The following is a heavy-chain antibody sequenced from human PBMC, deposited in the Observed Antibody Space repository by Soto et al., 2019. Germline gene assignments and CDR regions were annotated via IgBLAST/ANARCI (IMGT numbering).Heavy chain of an antibody. Sequence: SETLSLTCAVYGGPFSGYYWSWIRQPPGKGLEWIGEINHSGSTNYNPSLKSRVTISVDTSKNQFSLKLSSVTAADTAVYYCARITGDTYYSHGMDVWGQGTTVTVSS. CDR1: GGPFSGYY. CDR2: INHSGST. CDR3: ARITGDTYYSHGMDV. J-gene: IGHJ6*02. D-gene: IGHD7-27*01. V-gene: IGHV4-34*01.